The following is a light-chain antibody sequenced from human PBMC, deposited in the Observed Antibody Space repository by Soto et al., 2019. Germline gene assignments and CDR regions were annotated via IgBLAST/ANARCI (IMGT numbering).Light chain of an antibody. CDR3: QQYGHSPRT. J-gene: IGKJ1*01. CDR2: AAS. V-gene: IGKV3-20*01. Sequence: EIVLTQSPGTLSLSPGERATRSCRASQSVADNYLAWYQQKPGQAPRLLIYAASRRATGIPDTFSGSGSGTDFTLTITRLEPDDFALYYCQQYGHSPRTFGQGTKVDIK. CDR1: QSVADNY.